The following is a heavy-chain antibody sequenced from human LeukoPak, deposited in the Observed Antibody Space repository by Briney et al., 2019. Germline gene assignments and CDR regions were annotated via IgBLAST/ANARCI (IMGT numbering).Heavy chain of an antibody. CDR2: ISGSGGST. J-gene: IGHJ4*02. CDR3: AKAGEYCPDGSCYSENYYFDY. V-gene: IGHV3-23*01. Sequence: PGGSLRLSCAASGFTFNTYAMTWVRPAPGKGLEWVSGISGSGGSTSYSVKGRFTISRDNSKNTLYLQMTSLRAEDTAVYYCAKAGEYCPDGSCYSENYYFDYWGQGTLVTVSS. CDR1: GFTFNTYA. D-gene: IGHD2-15*01.